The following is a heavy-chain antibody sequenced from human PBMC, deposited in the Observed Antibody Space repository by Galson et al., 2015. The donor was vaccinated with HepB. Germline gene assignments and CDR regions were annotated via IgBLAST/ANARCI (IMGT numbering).Heavy chain of an antibody. Sequence: SLRLSCAASGFTFSSYAMHWVRQAPGKGLEWVAVISYDGSNKYYADSVKGRFTISRDNSKNTLYLQMNSLRAEDTAVYYCARGSHWRYSSQKRSTNSTLDYWGQGTLVTVSS. V-gene: IGHV3-30-3*01. CDR3: ARGSHWRYSSQKRSTNSTLDY. D-gene: IGHD5-18*01. CDR1: GFTFSSYA. J-gene: IGHJ4*02. CDR2: ISYDGSNK.